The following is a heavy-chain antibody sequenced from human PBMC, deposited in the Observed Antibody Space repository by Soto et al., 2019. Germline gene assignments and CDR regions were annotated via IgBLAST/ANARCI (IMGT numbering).Heavy chain of an antibody. CDR3: AKGGWDYLSLFDY. Sequence: LRLSCAASGFTFSSYGMHWVRQAPGKGLEWVAVISYDGSNKYYADSVKGRFTISRDNSKNTLYLQMNSLRAEDTAVYYCAKGGWDYLSLFDYWGQGTLVTVSS. V-gene: IGHV3-30*18. D-gene: IGHD1-26*01. J-gene: IGHJ4*02. CDR2: ISYDGSNK. CDR1: GFTFSSYG.